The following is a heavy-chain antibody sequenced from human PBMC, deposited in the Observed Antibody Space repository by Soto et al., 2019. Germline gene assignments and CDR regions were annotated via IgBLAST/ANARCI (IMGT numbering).Heavy chain of an antibody. Sequence: GGSLRLSCAASGFTVSSNYMSWVRQAPGKGLEWVSVIYSGGSTYYADSVKGRFTISRDISKNTLYLQMNSLRAEDTAVYYCARNYYDSGGGFDYWGQGTLVTVSS. J-gene: IGHJ4*02. V-gene: IGHV3-53*01. CDR2: IYSGGST. CDR1: GFTVSSNY. D-gene: IGHD3-22*01. CDR3: ARNYYDSGGGFDY.